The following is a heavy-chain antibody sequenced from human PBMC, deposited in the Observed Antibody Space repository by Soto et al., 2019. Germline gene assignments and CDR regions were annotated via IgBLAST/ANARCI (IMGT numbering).Heavy chain of an antibody. V-gene: IGHV4-59*01. CDR1: GGSIISGY. CDR3: AGLRGYAGSPIDY. D-gene: IGHD2-15*01. Sequence: SETLSLTCTVSGGSIISGYWSWIRQPPGKGLEWIGYISYSGTTNYNPSLKSRVTMSVDTPKNQFSLRLSSVTTADTAVYYCAGLRGYAGSPIDYWGQGTLVTVSS. J-gene: IGHJ4*02. CDR2: ISYSGTT.